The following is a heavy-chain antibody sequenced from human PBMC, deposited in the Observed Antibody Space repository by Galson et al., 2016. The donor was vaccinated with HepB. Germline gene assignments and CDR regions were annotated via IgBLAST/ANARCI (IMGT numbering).Heavy chain of an antibody. Sequence: SLRLSCAASGFTFNNFGMHWVRQAPGKGLEWVAVIWYDRSNKFYADSVKGRFTISRDNSKNTLYLQMNSLKTEDTAVYYCARVKMELTYYYYGLDGWGQGTTVTVSS. J-gene: IGHJ6*02. CDR3: ARVKMELTYYYYGLDG. V-gene: IGHV3-33*01. CDR1: GFTFNNFG. D-gene: IGHD1-7*01. CDR2: IWYDRSNK.